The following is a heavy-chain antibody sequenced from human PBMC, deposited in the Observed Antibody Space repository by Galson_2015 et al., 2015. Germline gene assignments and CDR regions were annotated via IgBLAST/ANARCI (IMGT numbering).Heavy chain of an antibody. Sequence: SLRLSCAASGFTFSSYSMNWVRQAPGKGLEWVSSISSNRSYIYYADSVKGRFTISRDNAKNSLYLQMNSLRAEDTALYYCARDNFYFWRCYQMGVGDAADISGQGTMVTVSS. D-gene: IGHD3-3*01. CDR1: GFTFSSYS. CDR2: ISSNRSYI. V-gene: IGHV3-21*04. CDR3: ARDNFYFWRCYQMGVGDAADI. J-gene: IGHJ3*02.